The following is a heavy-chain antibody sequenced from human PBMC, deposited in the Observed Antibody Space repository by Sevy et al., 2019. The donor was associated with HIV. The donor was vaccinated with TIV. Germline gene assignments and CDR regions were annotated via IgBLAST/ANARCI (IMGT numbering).Heavy chain of an antibody. CDR2: IWYDGSNK. D-gene: IGHD4-4*01. J-gene: IGHJ6*02. CDR3: ARDLGMATVTTSGYYYYYGMDV. Sequence: GGSLRLSCAASGFTFSSYGMHWVRQAPGKGLEWVAVIWYDGSNKYYADSVKGRFTISRDNCKYTLYLQMNSLRAEDTAVYYCARDLGMATVTTSGYYYYYGMDVWGQGTTVTVSS. V-gene: IGHV3-33*01. CDR1: GFTFSSYG.